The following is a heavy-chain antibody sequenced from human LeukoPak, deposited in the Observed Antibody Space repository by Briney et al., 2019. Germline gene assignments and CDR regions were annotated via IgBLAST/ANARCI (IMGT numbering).Heavy chain of an antibody. CDR3: ARVYGDYQEYFDY. CDR1: GGSISSSNW. D-gene: IGHD4-17*01. V-gene: IGHV4-4*02. J-gene: IGHJ4*02. Sequence: PSETLSLTCAVSGGSISSSNWWSWVRQPPGKGLEWIGEIYHSGSTNYNPSLKSRVTISVDTSKNQFSLKLSSVTAADTAVYYCARVYGDYQEYFDYWGQGTLVTVSS. CDR2: IYHSGST.